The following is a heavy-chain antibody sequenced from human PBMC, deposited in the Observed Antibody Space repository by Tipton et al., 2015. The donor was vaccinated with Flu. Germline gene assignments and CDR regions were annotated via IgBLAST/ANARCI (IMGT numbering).Heavy chain of an antibody. CDR1: GASFSSGGHS. CDR2: IYPTGIT. CDR3: ARDRPHKGFWFDP. J-gene: IGHJ5*02. V-gene: IGHV4-30-2*06. Sequence: LRLSCAVSGASFSSGGHSWSWVRQSPERGLEGIGHIYPTGITYYNPPLQGRVTISLDKSQSQFSLKLKSVTAADTAMYFCARDRPHKGFWFDPWGQGTLVTVSS.